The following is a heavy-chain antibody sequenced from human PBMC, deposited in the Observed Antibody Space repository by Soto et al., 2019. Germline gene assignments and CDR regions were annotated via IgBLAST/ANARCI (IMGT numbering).Heavy chain of an antibody. CDR2: ISGSGGST. CDR1: GFTFSSYA. V-gene: IGHV3-23*01. Sequence: HPGGSLRLSCAASGFTFSSYAMSWVRQAPGKGLEWVSAISGSGGSTYYADSVKGRFTISRDNSKNTLYLQMNSLRAEDTAVYYCAKDPTRVRRAFDIWGQGTMVTVSS. J-gene: IGHJ3*02. CDR3: AKDPTRVRRAFDI.